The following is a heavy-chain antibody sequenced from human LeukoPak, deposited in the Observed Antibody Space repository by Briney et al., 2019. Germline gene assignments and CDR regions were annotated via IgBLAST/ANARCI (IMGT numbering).Heavy chain of an antibody. D-gene: IGHD3-3*01. V-gene: IGHV1-18*01. CDR3: ARVSDYDFWSGDNWFGP. Sequence: ASVKVSCKASGYTFTSYGISWVRQAPGQGLEWMGWISAYNGNTNYAQKLQGGVTMTTDTSTSTAYMELRSLRSDDTAVYYCARVSDYDFWSGDNWFGPWGQGTLVTVSS. CDR2: ISAYNGNT. J-gene: IGHJ5*02. CDR1: GYTFTSYG.